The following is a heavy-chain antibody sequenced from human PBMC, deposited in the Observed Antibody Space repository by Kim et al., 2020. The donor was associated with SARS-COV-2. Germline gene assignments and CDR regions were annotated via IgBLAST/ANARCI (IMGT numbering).Heavy chain of an antibody. CDR3: ARATPPSHRSQLEPHGDWFDP. D-gene: IGHD1-1*01. CDR2: INPNSGGT. Sequence: ASVKVSCKASGYTFTGYYMHWVRQAPGQGLEWMGWINPNSGGTNYAQKFQGRVTMTRDTSISTAYMELSRLRSDDTAVYYCARATPPSHRSQLEPHGDWFDPWGQGTLVTVSS. J-gene: IGHJ5*02. CDR1: GYTFTGYY. V-gene: IGHV1-2*02.